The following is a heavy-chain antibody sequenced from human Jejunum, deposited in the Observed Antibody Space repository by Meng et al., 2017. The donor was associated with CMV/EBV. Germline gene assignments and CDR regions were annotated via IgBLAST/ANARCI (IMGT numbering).Heavy chain of an antibody. D-gene: IGHD6-13*01. Sequence: SGFTFSSYAMHWVRQAPGKGLEWVAVIPFDGNNEHYADSVKGRFTISRDNSKNTLYLQVNSLRPEDTGVYYCTRGTGSGSWLIDSWGQGTLVTVSS. V-gene: IGHV3-30*04. J-gene: IGHJ4*02. CDR3: TRGTGSGSWLIDS. CDR1: GFTFSSYA. CDR2: IPFDGNNE.